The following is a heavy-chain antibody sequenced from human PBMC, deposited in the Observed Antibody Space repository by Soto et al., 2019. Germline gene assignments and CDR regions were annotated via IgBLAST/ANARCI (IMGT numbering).Heavy chain of an antibody. V-gene: IGHV3-15*01. CDR3: TSELITMVRAVTVGWFDP. Sequence: LSCAASGFTFSNAWMSWVRQAPGKGLEWVGRIKSKTDGGTTDYAAPVKGRFTISRDDSKNTLYLQMNSLKTEDTAVYYCTSELITMVRAVTVGWFDPWGQGTLVTVSS. CDR1: GFTFSNAW. CDR2: IKSKTDGGTT. J-gene: IGHJ5*02. D-gene: IGHD3-10*01.